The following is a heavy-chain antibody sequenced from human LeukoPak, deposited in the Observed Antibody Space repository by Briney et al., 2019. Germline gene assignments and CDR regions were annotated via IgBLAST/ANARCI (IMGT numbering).Heavy chain of an antibody. CDR3: ARGQASSWQLDY. V-gene: IGHV4-59*01. J-gene: IGHJ4*02. D-gene: IGHD2-2*01. CDR1: GGSISSYY. Sequence: SETLSLTCTVPGGSISSYYWSWIRQPPGKGLEWIGYIYYSGSTNYNPSLKSRVTISVDTSKNQFSLKLSSVTAADTAVYYCARGQASSWQLDYWGQGTLVTVSS. CDR2: IYYSGST.